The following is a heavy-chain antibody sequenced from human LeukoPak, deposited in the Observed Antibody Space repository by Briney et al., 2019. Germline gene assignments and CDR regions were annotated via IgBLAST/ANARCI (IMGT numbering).Heavy chain of an antibody. CDR1: GGSISSYH. Sequence: SETLSPTCSVSGGSISSYHWSWIRQPPGKGLEWIGYVYYSGSTNYNPSVKSRVTISLETTKNQFSLKLNSVIAADTAVYFCAAGDPICFEYWGQGILVTVSS. J-gene: IGHJ4*02. CDR2: VYYSGST. V-gene: IGHV4-59*08. D-gene: IGHD4-17*01. CDR3: AAGDPICFEY.